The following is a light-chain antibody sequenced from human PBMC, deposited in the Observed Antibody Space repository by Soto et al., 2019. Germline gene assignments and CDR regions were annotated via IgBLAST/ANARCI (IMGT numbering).Light chain of an antibody. V-gene: IGLV1-40*01. Sequence: QSVLTQPPSVSGAPGQRVTISCTGSSSNIGAGFDVHWYQKLPGTAPKLLIFDNTNRPSGVPDRFSASKSGTSASLAISGLQAGDEADYFCQSYDNRLSGSVVFGGGTQLTVL. CDR3: QSYDNRLSGSVV. J-gene: IGLJ2*01. CDR1: SSNIGAGFD. CDR2: DNT.